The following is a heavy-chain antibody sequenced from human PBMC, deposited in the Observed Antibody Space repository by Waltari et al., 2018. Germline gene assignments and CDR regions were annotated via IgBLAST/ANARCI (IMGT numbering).Heavy chain of an antibody. J-gene: IGHJ4*02. V-gene: IGHV3-7*01. D-gene: IGHD4-4*01. Sequence: QLVESGGDSVQPGGSLRLSCVTSGFTFSNFYMRWVRQAPGKGLEWVASIKQDGSEKYYLDSVKGRFTVSRDNAKNSLYLQMNNLRADDTAVYYCTTLSVTKTSDYWGQGTLVTVSS. CDR1: GFTFSNFY. CDR2: IKQDGSEK. CDR3: TTLSVTKTSDY.